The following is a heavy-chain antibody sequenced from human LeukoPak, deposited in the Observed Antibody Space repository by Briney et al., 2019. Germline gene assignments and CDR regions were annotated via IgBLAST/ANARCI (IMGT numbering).Heavy chain of an antibody. CDR2: IHNSGTT. Sequence: SETLSLTCTASGGTVSRGSYYWSWPRQRPGQGLEWIVYIHNSGTTNYRPSLKSRVTISVDMSKNQFFLNLTSVTAADTAVYYCARGRLGATYWGQGTLVTVSS. CDR3: ARGRLGATY. V-gene: IGHV4-61*01. CDR1: GGTVSRGSYY. J-gene: IGHJ4*02. D-gene: IGHD1-26*01.